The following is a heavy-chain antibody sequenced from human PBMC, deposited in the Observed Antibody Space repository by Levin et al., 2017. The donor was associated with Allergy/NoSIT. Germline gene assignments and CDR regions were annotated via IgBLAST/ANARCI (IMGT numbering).Heavy chain of an antibody. Sequence: GGSLRLSCAASGFTFKNYVIHWVRQAPGKGLECVSAVAQGAHNLNYADSVKGRFTISRDDSKNTVYLHLNNLTVEDTAVYYCARLKRPAGVYDSSDSFDVWGQGTMAIVSS. CDR3: ARLKRPAGVYDSSDSFDV. J-gene: IGHJ3*01. V-gene: IGHV3-23*01. D-gene: IGHD5/OR15-5a*01. CDR2: VAQGAHNL. CDR1: GFTFKNYV.